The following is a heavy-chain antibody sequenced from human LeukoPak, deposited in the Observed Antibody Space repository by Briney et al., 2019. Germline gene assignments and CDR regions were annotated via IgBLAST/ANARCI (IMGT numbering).Heavy chain of an antibody. CDR1: GDTFSSYA. Sequence: SVKVSCKASGDTFSSYAISWVRQAPGQGLEWMGGIIPIFGTANYAQKFQGRVTITADESTSTAYMELSGLRSEDTAVYYCARDRALCFDPWGQGTLVTVSS. V-gene: IGHV1-69*13. J-gene: IGHJ5*02. D-gene: IGHD3-16*01. CDR3: ARDRALCFDP. CDR2: IIPIFGTA.